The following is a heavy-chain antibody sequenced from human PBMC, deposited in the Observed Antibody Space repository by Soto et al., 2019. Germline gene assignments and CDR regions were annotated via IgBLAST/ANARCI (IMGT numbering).Heavy chain of an antibody. J-gene: IGHJ5*02. CDR2: IYYRGST. CDR3: ASRVSLGRALCGFRP. CDR1: GGSITSGDHY. Sequence: SETLSLTGTVSGGSITSGDHYWTWIRQTPGQGLEWIGHIYYRGSTYFNPSLKSRLLISLDTSKNQFSLHLTSVTAADTAAYYCASRVSLGRALCGFRPWGQGTLVTVSS. V-gene: IGHV4-30-4*01. D-gene: IGHD3-16*01.